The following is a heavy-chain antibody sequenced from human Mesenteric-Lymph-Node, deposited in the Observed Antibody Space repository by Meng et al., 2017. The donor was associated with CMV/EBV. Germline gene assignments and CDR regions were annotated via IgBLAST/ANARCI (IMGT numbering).Heavy chain of an antibody. CDR3: AKDVPSIGPVDH. CDR2: MSWDSGSV. D-gene: IGHD5-12*01. J-gene: IGHJ4*02. CDR1: GFSFDDYS. V-gene: IGHV3-9*01. Sequence: SLKISCEASGFSFDDYSMHWVRQVPEKGLEWVSGMSWDSGSVLYADSVRGRFTISRDNAKNSLYLQMNSLRAEDTAVYYCAKDVPSIGPVDHWGQGTLVTVSS.